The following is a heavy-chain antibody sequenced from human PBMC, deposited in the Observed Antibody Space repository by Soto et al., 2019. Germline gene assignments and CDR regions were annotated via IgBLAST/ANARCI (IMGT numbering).Heavy chain of an antibody. D-gene: IGHD2-15*01. Sequence: PGGSLRLSCAASGFTFSSYAMSWVRQAPGKGLEWVSTISGSAGSTYYADSVKGRFTISRDNSKNTLYLQLNSLRAEDTAIYYSFQTAFSVAATKRHFDYWGQEPRVTVS. CDR2: ISGSAGST. J-gene: IGHJ4*02. V-gene: IGHV3-23*01. CDR3: FQTAFSVAATKRHFDY. CDR1: GFTFSSYA.